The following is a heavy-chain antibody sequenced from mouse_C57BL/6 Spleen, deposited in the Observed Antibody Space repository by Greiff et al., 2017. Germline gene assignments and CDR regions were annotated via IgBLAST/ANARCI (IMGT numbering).Heavy chain of an antibody. Sequence: QVQLQQSGPGLVQPSQSLSITCTVSGFSLTSYGVHWVRQSPGQGLEWLGVIWRGGSTDYTAAFMSRLSITKDNSKSQVFFKMNSLQAYDTAIYYCAKKAYYSNLYAVDYWGQGTSVTVSS. CDR2: IWRGGST. CDR3: AKKAYYSNLYAVDY. D-gene: IGHD2-5*01. CDR1: GFSLTSYG. J-gene: IGHJ4*01. V-gene: IGHV2-5*01.